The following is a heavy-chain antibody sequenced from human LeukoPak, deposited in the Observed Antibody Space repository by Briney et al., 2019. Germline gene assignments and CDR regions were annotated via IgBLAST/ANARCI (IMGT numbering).Heavy chain of an antibody. CDR1: TYSSCSGYY. V-gene: IGHV4-38-2*02. CDR3: ARDVYSGYDFGWFDP. CDR2: LSHSGST. Sequence: SETLSFTSTVSTYSSCSGYYWGWTRQPPGKGLEWIRSLSHSGSTFYHPSLKSRVTISVDTSKNQFSLRLSSVTAADTAVSYCARDVYSGYDFGWFDPWGQGTLVTVSS. J-gene: IGHJ5*02. D-gene: IGHD5-12*01.